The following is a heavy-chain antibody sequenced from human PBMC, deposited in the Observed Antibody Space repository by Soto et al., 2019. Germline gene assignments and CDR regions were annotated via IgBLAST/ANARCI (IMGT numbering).Heavy chain of an antibody. Sequence: QVQLQESGPGLVKPSGTLSLTCAVSGGSISSSDWWSWVRQPPGKGLEWIGENYHRGSTNYNPSPKRRVPISVDKSTNQFSRNLSSVTAADTAVYYCARAISTMAPSDYWGQGTLVTVSS. V-gene: IGHV4-4*02. J-gene: IGHJ4*02. CDR2: NYHRGST. D-gene: IGHD3-10*01. CDR3: ARAISTMAPSDY. CDR1: GGSISSSDW.